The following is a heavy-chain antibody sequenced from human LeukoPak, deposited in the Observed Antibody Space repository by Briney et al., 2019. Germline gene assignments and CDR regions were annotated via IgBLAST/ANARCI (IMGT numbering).Heavy chain of an antibody. CDR2: ISYDGSNK. CDR3: AKDHNDAFDI. V-gene: IGHV3-30*18. CDR1: GFTFSSYG. Sequence: GGSLRLSCAASGFTFSSYGMHWVRQAPGKGLEWVAVISYDGSNKYYADSVKGRFTISRDNSKNTLYLQMNSLGAEDTAVYYCAKDHNDAFDIWGQGTMVTVSS. J-gene: IGHJ3*02.